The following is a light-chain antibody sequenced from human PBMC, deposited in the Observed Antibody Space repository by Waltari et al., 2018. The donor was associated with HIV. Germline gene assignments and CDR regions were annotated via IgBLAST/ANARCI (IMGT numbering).Light chain of an antibody. V-gene: IGKV3-11*01. CDR2: DTS. J-gene: IGKJ2*01. Sequence: EIVLTQSPATLSLSPGERATLSCRASQSVSSSVAWYQQKPGQAPRLLIYDTSNRATGIPARFSGSGSGTDFTLTISSLEPEDFAVYYCQQRSNWPIYTFGQGTKLEIK. CDR3: QQRSNWPIYT. CDR1: QSVSSS.